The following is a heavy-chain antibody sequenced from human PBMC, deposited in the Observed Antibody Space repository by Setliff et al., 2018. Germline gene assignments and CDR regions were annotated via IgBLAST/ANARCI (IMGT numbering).Heavy chain of an antibody. J-gene: IGHJ5*02. D-gene: IGHD3-22*01. V-gene: IGHV4-4*07. CDR2: IYTSGST. CDR1: GGSISNYY. CDR3: ATGDVYDSSAFFSDWFDP. Sequence: SETLSLTCTVSGGSISNYYWSWIRQPAGKGLEWIGRIYTSGSTNYNPSLKSRVTMSVDTSKNLFSLKLTSVTAADTAVYYCATGDVYDSSAFFSDWFDPWGQGTLVTVSS.